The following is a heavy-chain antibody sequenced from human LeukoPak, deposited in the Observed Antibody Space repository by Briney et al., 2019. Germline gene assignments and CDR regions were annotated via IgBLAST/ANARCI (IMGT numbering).Heavy chain of an antibody. CDR2: IKQDGSER. D-gene: IGHD2-15*01. J-gene: IGHJ4*02. Sequence: GGSLRLLCAPSGFTFRNYWMNWFRQAPGKGLEWVANIKQDGSERYYVDSVKGRFTISRDNAKNSLYLQMNSLRAEDTAVYYCARAPASLVGSPYFDHWGQGTLVTVSS. CDR1: GFTFRNYW. CDR3: ARAPASLVGSPYFDH. V-gene: IGHV3-7*01.